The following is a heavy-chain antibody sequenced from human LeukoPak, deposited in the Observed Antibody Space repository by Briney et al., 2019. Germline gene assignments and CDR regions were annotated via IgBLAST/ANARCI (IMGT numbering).Heavy chain of an antibody. CDR3: AREVDPTFDY. V-gene: IGHV3-21*01. CDR2: ITSSSTYI. J-gene: IGHJ4*02. Sequence: GGSLILSCAASGFTFSSYSMNWVRQAPGKGLEWVSSITSSSTYIYYADSVKGRFTISRDNAKNSLYLQMNSLRAEDTAVYYCAREVDPTFDYWGQGTLVTVSS. CDR1: GFTFSSYS.